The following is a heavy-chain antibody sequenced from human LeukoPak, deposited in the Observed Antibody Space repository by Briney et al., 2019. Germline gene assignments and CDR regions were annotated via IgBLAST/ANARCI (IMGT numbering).Heavy chain of an antibody. D-gene: IGHD3-3*01. CDR3: ARTARPNYDFWSGLADAFDI. CDR1: GYTFTGYY. CDR2: INPNSGGT. Sequence: ASVKVSCKASGYTFTGYYMHWVRQAPGQGLEWMGWINPNSGGTNYAQKFQGWVTMTRDTSTSTAYMELSRLRSDDTAVYYCARTARPNYDFWSGLADAFDIWGQGTMVTVSS. V-gene: IGHV1-2*04. J-gene: IGHJ3*02.